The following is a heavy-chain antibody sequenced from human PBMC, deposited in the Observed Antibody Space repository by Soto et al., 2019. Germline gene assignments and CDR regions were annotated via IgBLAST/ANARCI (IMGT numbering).Heavy chain of an antibody. J-gene: IGHJ6*02. D-gene: IGHD3-10*01. Sequence: QVQLVQSGAEVKKPGASVKVSCKASGYTFTSYAMHWVRQAPGQRLEVMGWINAGNGNTKYLQKFQGRVTITRDTSASTAYMELSSLRSEDTAVSYGERDLTIGMDVWGQGTTVTVSS. CDR2: INAGNGNT. CDR3: ERDLTIGMDV. CDR1: GYTFTSYA. V-gene: IGHV1-3*01.